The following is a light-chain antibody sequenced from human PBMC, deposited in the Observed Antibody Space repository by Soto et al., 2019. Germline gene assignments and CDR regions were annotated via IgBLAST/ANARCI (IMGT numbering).Light chain of an antibody. V-gene: IGKV1-27*01. Sequence: DIQMTQSPSSLSASVGDRVTITCRASQDISVYLAWYQQKPGKVPKLLIYSASTLQSGVPSRFSGSGSGTDFPLTISSLHPEDVATYYCQRFTTAPLTFGKGTRLDIK. CDR2: SAS. CDR1: QDISVY. J-gene: IGKJ5*01. CDR3: QRFTTAPLT.